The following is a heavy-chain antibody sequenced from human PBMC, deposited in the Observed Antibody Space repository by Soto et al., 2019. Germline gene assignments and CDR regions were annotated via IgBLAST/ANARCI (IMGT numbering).Heavy chain of an antibody. V-gene: IGHV3-7*03. J-gene: IGHJ6*02. CDR1: ACTFTRYW. CDR3: ARDEGGVGYHTGPYYNGMDA. Sequence: GVSLRLSCAASACTFTRYWMNWVRQAPGKGLERLAHIKEDGSGKFYVDSVKGRFTISSDNAQNSVYVQMNSLRVEDTAVYYCARDEGGVGYHTGPYYNGMDAWGQGTTVTVSS. D-gene: IGHD3-3*01. CDR2: IKEDGSGK.